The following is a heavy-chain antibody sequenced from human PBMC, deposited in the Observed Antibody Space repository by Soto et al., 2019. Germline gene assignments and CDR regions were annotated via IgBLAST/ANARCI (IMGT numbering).Heavy chain of an antibody. D-gene: IGHD5-18*01. Sequence: GASVKVSCKASGGTFSSYAISWARQAPGQGLEWMGGIIPIFGAANYARKFQGRVTITADESTSTAYMELSSLRSEDTAVYYCARVSNVDTAMVMGTYYFDYWGQGTLVTVSS. CDR1: GGTFSSYA. J-gene: IGHJ4*02. CDR2: IIPIFGAA. V-gene: IGHV1-69*13. CDR3: ARVSNVDTAMVMGTYYFDY.